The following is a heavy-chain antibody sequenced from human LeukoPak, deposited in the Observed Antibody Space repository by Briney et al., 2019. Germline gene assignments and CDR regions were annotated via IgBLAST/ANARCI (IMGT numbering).Heavy chain of an antibody. CDR2: IYYSGST. D-gene: IGHD3-3*01. Sequence: SETLSLTCTVSGGPISSYYWSWIRQPPGKGLEWIGYIYYSGSTNYNPSLKSRVTISVDTSKNQFSLKLSSVTAADTAVYYCARVSLSWSGYYPYYFDSWGQGTLVTVPS. CDR1: GGPISSYY. J-gene: IGHJ4*02. V-gene: IGHV4-59*01. CDR3: ARVSLSWSGYYPYYFDS.